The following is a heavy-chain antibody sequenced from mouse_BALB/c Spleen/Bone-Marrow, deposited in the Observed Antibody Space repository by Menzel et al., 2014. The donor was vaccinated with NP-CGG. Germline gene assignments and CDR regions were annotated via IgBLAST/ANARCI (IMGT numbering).Heavy chain of an antibody. V-gene: IGHV4-1*02. D-gene: IGHD1-1*01. J-gene: IGHJ3*01. CDR1: GFDFCRYW. CDR2: INPDSSTI. CDR3: ARLGYYFRFAY. Sequence: EVQRVESGDGLVQPGGSLKLSCAASGFDFCRYWMSWVRQAPGKGLEWIGEINPDSSTINYTPSLKDKFIISRDNAKNPLYLQMSKVRSEDTALYYCARLGYYFRFAYWGQGTLVTVSA.